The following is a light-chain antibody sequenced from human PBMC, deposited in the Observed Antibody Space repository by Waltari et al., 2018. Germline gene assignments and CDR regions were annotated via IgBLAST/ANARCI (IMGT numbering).Light chain of an antibody. CDR3: QQYNHYSWT. Sequence: DIQMTQSPSTLSASLGDRITITCRASQSVRTFLAWYQQKPGKAPKLLIYRASTLESGVPSRFAGSGSETEFTLTISGLQPDDFATYYCQQYNHYSWTFGQGTEVDIK. J-gene: IGKJ1*01. CDR1: QSVRTF. V-gene: IGKV1-5*03. CDR2: RAS.